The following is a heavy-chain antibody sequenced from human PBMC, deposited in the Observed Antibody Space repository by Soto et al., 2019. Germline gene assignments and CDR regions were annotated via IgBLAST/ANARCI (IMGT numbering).Heavy chain of an antibody. D-gene: IGHD3-22*01. CDR1: GVSITSGSYY. CDR2: RYYSGNT. J-gene: IGHJ4*02. Sequence: HVQLQESAPGPVTPSQTLSPSCTVSGVSITSGSYYRTWVRQSPGKGLEWMGYRYYSGNTYYNPSLNGRATISVETSNHQLSLKLTSVTDADTAVYYCARGGYDTSGQTFIGWGPDCWGQGTLVTVSS. CDR3: ARGGYDTSGQTFIGWGPDC. V-gene: IGHV4-30-4*01.